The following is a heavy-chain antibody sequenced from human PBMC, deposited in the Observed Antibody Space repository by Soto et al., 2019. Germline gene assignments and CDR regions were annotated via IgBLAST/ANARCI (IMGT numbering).Heavy chain of an antibody. J-gene: IGHJ4*02. D-gene: IGHD3-10*01. CDR2: IIPILGIA. Sequence: QVQLVQSGAEVKKPGSSVKVSCKASGGTFSSYTISWVRQAPGQGLEWMGRIIPILGIANYAQKFQGRVTITADKSTSTAHRELRSLRSEDTAVYYCARAETRWFGEEVNYFDYWGQGTLVTVSS. V-gene: IGHV1-69*02. CDR3: ARAETRWFGEEVNYFDY. CDR1: GGTFSSYT.